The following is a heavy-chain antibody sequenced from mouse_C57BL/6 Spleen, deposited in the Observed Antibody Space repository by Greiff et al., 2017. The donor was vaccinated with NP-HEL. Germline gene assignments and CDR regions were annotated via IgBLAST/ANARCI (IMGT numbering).Heavy chain of an antibody. CDR3: VRGATVVDYFDY. J-gene: IGHJ2*01. Sequence: DVKLVESGGGLVKPGGSLKLSCAASGFTFSDYGMHWVRQAPEKGLECVAYISSGSITIYYAGTVKGRFTISRDNAKNPRFLQMTSRRSEDPAMYICVRGATVVDYFDYWGKG. V-gene: IGHV5-17*01. CDR2: ISSGSITI. D-gene: IGHD1-1*01. CDR1: GFTFSDYG.